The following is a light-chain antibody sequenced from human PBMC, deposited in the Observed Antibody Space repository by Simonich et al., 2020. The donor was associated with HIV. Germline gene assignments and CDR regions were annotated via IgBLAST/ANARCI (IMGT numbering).Light chain of an antibody. Sequence: QSALTQPASVSGPPGQSITISCTGTSSDVGGYKYVSWYQQHPGKAPKLMIYDVNKRPSGVSNRFSGSKSGNTASLTISGLQAEDEADYYCNSYTSSSPWVFGGGTKLTVL. CDR1: SSDVGGYKY. V-gene: IGLV2-14*01. CDR2: DVN. J-gene: IGLJ3*02. CDR3: NSYTSSSPWV.